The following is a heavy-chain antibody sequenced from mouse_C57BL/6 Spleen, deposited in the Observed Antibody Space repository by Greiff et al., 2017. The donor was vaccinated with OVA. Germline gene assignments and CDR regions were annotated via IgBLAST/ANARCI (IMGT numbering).Heavy chain of an antibody. CDR2: IYPRSGNT. V-gene: IGHV1-81*01. Sequence: VKLMESGAELARPGASVKLSCKASGYTFTSYGISWVKQRTGQGLEWIGEIYPRSGNTYYNEKCKGKATLTADKSSSTAYMELRSLTSEDSAVYFCAREGLLRDYYAMDYWGQGTSVTVSS. D-gene: IGHD2-3*01. J-gene: IGHJ4*01. CDR3: AREGLLRDYYAMDY. CDR1: GYTFTSYG.